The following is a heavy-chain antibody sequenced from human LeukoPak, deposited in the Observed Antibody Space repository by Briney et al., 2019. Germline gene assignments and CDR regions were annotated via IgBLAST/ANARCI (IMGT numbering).Heavy chain of an antibody. CDR1: GYSISGGYY. J-gene: IGHJ4*02. Sequence: KPSETLSLTCSVSGYSISGGYYWGWIRQSPGKGLEWIGSVYHSGRTYYNPSLKSRVTMSVDTSKNQFSLRLNSVTAADTAVYYCGTANSPFEGGDYWGQGTLVTVSS. V-gene: IGHV4-38-2*02. CDR3: GTANSPFEGGDY. D-gene: IGHD3-16*01. CDR2: VYHSGRT.